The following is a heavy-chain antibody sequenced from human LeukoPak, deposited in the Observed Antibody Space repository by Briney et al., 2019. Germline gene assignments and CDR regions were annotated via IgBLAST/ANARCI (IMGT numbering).Heavy chain of an antibody. J-gene: IGHJ4*02. CDR3: ARDNGRGRAAAGSGY. CDR2: ISAYNGNT. D-gene: IGHD6-13*01. Sequence: ASVKVSCKASGYTFTSYGISWVRQAPGQGLEWMGWISAYNGNTNYAQKLQGRVTMTTDTSTSTAYTELRSLRSDDTAVYYCARDNGRGRAAAGSGYWGQGTLVTVSS. V-gene: IGHV1-18*01. CDR1: GYTFTSYG.